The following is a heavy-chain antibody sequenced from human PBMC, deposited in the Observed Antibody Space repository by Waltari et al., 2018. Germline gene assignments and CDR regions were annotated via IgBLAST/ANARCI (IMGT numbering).Heavy chain of an antibody. CDR1: GFSLSNARMG. CDR2: IFSNDEK. D-gene: IGHD3-9*01. Sequence: QVTLKESGPVLVKPTETLTLTCTVSGFSLSNARMGVSWIRQPPGKALEWLAHIFSNDEKSYSTSLKSRLNIYKDTSKSQVVLTMTNMDPVDTATYYGARKRTGYYPYFDYWGQGTLVTVSS. J-gene: IGHJ4*02. V-gene: IGHV2-26*01. CDR3: ARKRTGYYPYFDY.